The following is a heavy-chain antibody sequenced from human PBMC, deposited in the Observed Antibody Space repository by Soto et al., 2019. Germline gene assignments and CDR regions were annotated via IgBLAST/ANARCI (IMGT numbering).Heavy chain of an antibody. CDR1: GYIFSIYW. J-gene: IGHJ6*02. D-gene: IGHD2-15*01. Sequence: RGESLKISCKASGYIFSIYWIGWVRQMPGKGLEWMGIIYPGDSDTRYNPSFQGQVTISVDKSTSTAYLKWNSLKASDTAMYYCAILGYCSGGSCSGYYYYGMDVWGQGTTVTVSS. CDR2: IYPGDSDT. V-gene: IGHV5-51*01. CDR3: AILGYCSGGSCSGYYYYGMDV.